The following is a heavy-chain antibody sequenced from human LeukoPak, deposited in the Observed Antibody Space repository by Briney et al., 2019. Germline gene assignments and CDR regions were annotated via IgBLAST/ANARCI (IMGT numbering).Heavy chain of an antibody. D-gene: IGHD6-13*01. V-gene: IGHV3-7*01. CDR3: ARPTRSSSPEY. CDR2: INPDGGDK. CDR1: GFTFSSYW. J-gene: IGHJ4*02. Sequence: GGSLRLSCAAPGFTFSSYWMSWVRQAPGEGLEWLSNINPDGGDKNYVDSVKGRFTISRDNAKNSVYLEINSLRAEDTAVYYCARPTRSSSPEYWGQGTLLTVSS.